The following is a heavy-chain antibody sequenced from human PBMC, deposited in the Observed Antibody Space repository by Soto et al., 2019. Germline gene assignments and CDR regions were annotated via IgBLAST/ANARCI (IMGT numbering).Heavy chain of an antibody. D-gene: IGHD2-2*01. CDR1: GYTFTGYY. CDR2: INANSGGT. CDR3: ARTDIVVVPAAILGY. V-gene: IGHV1-2*02. Sequence: QVQLVQPGAEVKKPGASVKVSCKASGYTFTGYYMYWVRQAPGQGLEWMGWINANSGGTNYAQKFQGRVTMTRDTSISTAYMELSRLRSDDTAVYYCARTDIVVVPAAILGYWGQGTLVTVSS. J-gene: IGHJ4*02.